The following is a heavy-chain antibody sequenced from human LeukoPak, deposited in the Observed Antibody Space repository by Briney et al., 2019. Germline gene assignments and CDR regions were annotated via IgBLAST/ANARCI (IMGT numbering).Heavy chain of an antibody. J-gene: IGHJ3*02. Sequence: ASVKVSCKASGYTFTSYAISWVRQAPGQGLEWIGWISAYNGNTNYAQKLQGRVTMTTDTSTSTAYMELRSLRSDDTAVYYCARDRAYCGGDCYPDAFDIWGQGTMVTVSS. CDR2: ISAYNGNT. V-gene: IGHV1-18*01. CDR3: ARDRAYCGGDCYPDAFDI. D-gene: IGHD2-21*02. CDR1: GYTFTSYA.